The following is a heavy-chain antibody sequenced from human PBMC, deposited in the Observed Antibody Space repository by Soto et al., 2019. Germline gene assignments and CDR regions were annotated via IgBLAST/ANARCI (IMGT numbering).Heavy chain of an antibody. CDR1: GGSVNSYY. CDR3: ARLGGYVSVGYYYLWDS. D-gene: IGHD3-22*01. V-gene: IGHV4-59*08. CDR2: IYYSGST. Sequence: PSETLSLTCTVSGGSVNSYYWSWIRQPPGKGLEWVGFIYYSGSTDYNPSLKGRVTMSVDASRNQFSLKLTSMTAADTAVYYCARLGGYVSVGYYYLWDSWGQGTLVTVSS. J-gene: IGHJ4*02.